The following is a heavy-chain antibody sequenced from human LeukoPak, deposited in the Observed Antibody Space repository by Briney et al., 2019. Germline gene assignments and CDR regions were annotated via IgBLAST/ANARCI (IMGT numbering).Heavy chain of an antibody. CDR3: AKGLGGYFDY. Sequence: GASLRLSCAASGFTFSSYAMSWVCQAPGKGLEWVSAISGSGGSTYYADSVKGRFTISRDNSKNTLYLQMNSLRAEDTAVYYCAKGLGGYFDYWGQGTLVTVSS. V-gene: IGHV3-23*01. CDR2: ISGSGGST. J-gene: IGHJ4*02. CDR1: GFTFSSYA. D-gene: IGHD2-15*01.